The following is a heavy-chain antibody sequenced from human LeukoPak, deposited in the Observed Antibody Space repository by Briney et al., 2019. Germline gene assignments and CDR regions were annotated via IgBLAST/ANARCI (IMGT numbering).Heavy chain of an antibody. J-gene: IGHJ6*03. CDR2: SGST. CDR3: AREIRPGNYYYYMDV. CDR1: GGSFSGYY. Sequence: PSETLSLTCAVYGGSFSGYYWSWIRQPPGKGLEWIGSSGSTYYNPSLKSRVTISVDMSKNQFSLKLTSVTAADTAVYYCAREIRPGNYYYYMDVWGKGTTVTISS. V-gene: IGHV4-34*01. D-gene: IGHD1-1*01.